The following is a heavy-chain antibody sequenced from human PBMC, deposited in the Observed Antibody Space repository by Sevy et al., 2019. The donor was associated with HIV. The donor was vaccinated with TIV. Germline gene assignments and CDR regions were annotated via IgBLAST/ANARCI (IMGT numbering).Heavy chain of an antibody. D-gene: IGHD6-25*01. CDR3: ARERAGATRHFDY. CDR1: GFAFSSYA. Sequence: GGSLRLSCAASGFAFSSYAMHWVGQAPGKGLEWVAVISYDGSNKYYADSVKGRFTISRDNSKNTLYLQMNSLRAEDTTVYYCARERAGATRHFDYWGQGTLVTVSS. V-gene: IGHV3-30-3*01. J-gene: IGHJ4*02. CDR2: ISYDGSNK.